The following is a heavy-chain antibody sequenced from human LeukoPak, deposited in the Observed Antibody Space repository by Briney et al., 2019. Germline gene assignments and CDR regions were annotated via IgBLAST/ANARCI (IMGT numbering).Heavy chain of an antibody. J-gene: IGHJ4*02. V-gene: IGHV4-39*02. CDR2: IYYSGST. D-gene: IGHD2-2*02. CDR3: ATEYQLLYGY. CDR1: GGSISSSSYY. Sequence: KPSETLSLTCTVFGGSISSSSYYWGWIRQPPGKGLEWIGSIYYSGSTYYNPSHKSRVTISVDTSKNQFSLKLSSVTAADTAVYYCATEYQLLYGYWGQGTLVTVSS.